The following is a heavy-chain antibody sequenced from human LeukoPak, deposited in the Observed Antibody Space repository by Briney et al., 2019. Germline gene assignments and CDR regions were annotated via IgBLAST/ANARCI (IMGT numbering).Heavy chain of an antibody. Sequence: GGSLRLSCAASGFNFSSYGMHWVRQAPGKGLEWVAFIRYDGNNKYYVDSVKGRFTISRDNSKNTLYVQMNSLRAEDTAVYYCAKDRGWELKLFDYWGQGTLVTVSS. CDR3: AKDRGWELKLFDY. CDR1: GFNFSSYG. CDR2: IRYDGNNK. V-gene: IGHV3-30*02. D-gene: IGHD1-26*01. J-gene: IGHJ4*02.